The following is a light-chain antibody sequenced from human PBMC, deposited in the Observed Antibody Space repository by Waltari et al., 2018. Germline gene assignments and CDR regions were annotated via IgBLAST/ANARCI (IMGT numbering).Light chain of an antibody. V-gene: IGLV3-25*03. CDR2: KDS. Sequence: SYDLTQPSSVSVYPGQTARITCSGDAFPRHYAYWYQQKPGQAPVLLIYKDSERPSGLPERFSGSSSGTTVTLTISGVQAEDEADYYGQSADTNFADHVAFGGGTQLTVL. CDR3: QSADTNFADHVA. J-gene: IGLJ2*01. CDR1: AFPRHY.